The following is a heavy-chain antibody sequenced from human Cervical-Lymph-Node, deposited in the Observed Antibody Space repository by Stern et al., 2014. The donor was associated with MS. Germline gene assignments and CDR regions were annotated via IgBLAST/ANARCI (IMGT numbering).Heavy chain of an antibody. Sequence: QLVQSGAEVKKPGSSVKVSCKASGGTFSNYGVSWVRQAPGQGLEWLGGILPILDTTDYPQKFQGRVTITADESTSTAYLELSSLRSEDTAVYYCATGAYSSSQSDHWGQGTLVTVSS. CDR2: ILPILDTT. J-gene: IGHJ4*02. CDR3: ATGAYSSSQSDH. V-gene: IGHV1-69*01. D-gene: IGHD6-13*01. CDR1: GGTFSNYG.